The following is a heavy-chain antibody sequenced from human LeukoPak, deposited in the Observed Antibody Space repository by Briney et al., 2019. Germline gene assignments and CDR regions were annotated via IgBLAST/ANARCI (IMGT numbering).Heavy chain of an antibody. CDR2: SSGNGGST. D-gene: IGHD6-19*01. J-gene: IGHJ4*02. Sequence: GGSLRLSCSASGFTFSSRPMHWVRQAPGKGLEYVSGSSGNGGSTYYADSVKGRFTISRDNSKNTVYLQTSSLRPEDTAVYYCVNQISGWVYWGQGTLVTVSS. CDR3: VNQISGWVY. CDR1: GFTFSSRP. V-gene: IGHV3-64D*06.